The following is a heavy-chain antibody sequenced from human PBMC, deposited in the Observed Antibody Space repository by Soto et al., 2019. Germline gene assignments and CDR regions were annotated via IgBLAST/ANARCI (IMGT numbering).Heavy chain of an antibody. J-gene: IGHJ4*02. CDR3: ARSGDNYNRLDY. CDR2: SSNSGTFS. V-gene: IGHV3-11*06. Sequence: PGCSLGLSCECSVFTFIDYYISWIRQAPGKGLEWISYSSNSGTFSRYADSVKGRFSISRDNTKNLLYLQMNSLRAEDTAVYYCARSGDNYNRLDYWGQGTPVTVSS. D-gene: IGHD1-1*01. CDR1: VFTFIDYY.